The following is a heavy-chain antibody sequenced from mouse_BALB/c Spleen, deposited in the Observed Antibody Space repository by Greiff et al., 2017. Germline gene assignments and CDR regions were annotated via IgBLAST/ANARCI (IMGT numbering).Heavy chain of an antibody. Sequence: EVKLMESGGGLVQPGGSLRLSCATSGFTFTDYYMSWVRQPPGKALEWLGFIRNKANGYTTEYSASVKGRFTISRDNSQSILYLQMNTLRAEDSATYYCARAGTYWYFDVWGAGTTVTVSS. CDR1: GFTFTDYY. V-gene: IGHV7-3*02. J-gene: IGHJ1*01. CDR2: IRNKANGYTT. D-gene: IGHD4-1*01. CDR3: ARAGTYWYFDV.